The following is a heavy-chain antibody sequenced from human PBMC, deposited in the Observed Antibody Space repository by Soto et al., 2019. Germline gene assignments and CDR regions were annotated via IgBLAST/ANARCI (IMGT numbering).Heavy chain of an antibody. CDR1: GGSISSSSYY. CDR3: ARRAIAKTYYYGMDV. CDR2: IYYSGST. Sequence: SEPLSLTCTVSGGSISSSSYYWGWIRQPPGKGLEWIGSIYYSGSTYYNPSLKSRVTISVDTSKNQFSLKLSSVTAADTAVYYCARRAIAKTYYYGMDVWGQGTTVTVSS. J-gene: IGHJ6*02. D-gene: IGHD2-21*01. V-gene: IGHV4-39*01.